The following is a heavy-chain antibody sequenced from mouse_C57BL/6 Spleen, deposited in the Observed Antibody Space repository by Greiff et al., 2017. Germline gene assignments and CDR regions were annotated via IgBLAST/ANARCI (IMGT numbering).Heavy chain of an antibody. D-gene: IGHD1-1*01. CDR2: ISYDGSN. V-gene: IGHV3-6*01. J-gene: IGHJ4*01. CDR1: GYSITSGYY. CDR3: GYGSSYNYAMDY. Sequence: EVQLQESGPGLVKPSQSLSLTCSVTGYSITSGYYWNWIRQFPGNKLEWMGYISYDGSNNYNPSLKNRISITRDTSKNQFFLKLNSVTTEDTATYYCGYGSSYNYAMDYWGQGTSVTVSS.